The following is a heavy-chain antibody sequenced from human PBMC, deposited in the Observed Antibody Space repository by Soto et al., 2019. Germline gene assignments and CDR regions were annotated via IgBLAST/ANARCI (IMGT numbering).Heavy chain of an antibody. D-gene: IGHD3-10*01. CDR2: IYYAGSF. V-gene: IGHV4-59*12. J-gene: IGHJ4*01. CDR1: NGSISPYY. CDR3: ARESSGSSKNFDY. Sequence: SETLSLTCTVSNGSISPYYWSWIRQSPGKGLEWIGYIYYAGSFTYNPSLKSRVTISLNTSKNEVSLRLTSVTAADTAVYYCARESSGSSKNFDYWGQGVLVTVSS.